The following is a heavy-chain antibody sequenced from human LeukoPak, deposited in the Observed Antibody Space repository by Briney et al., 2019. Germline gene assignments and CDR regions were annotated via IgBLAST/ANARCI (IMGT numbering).Heavy chain of an antibody. Sequence: SETLSLTCTVSGGSISSYYWSWIRQPAGKGLEWIGHIYTSGSTSYNPSLKSRVTMSVDTSKNQFSLKLSSVTAADTAVYYCARGRRYFDWPIYYYYYMDVWGKGTTVTVSS. CDR2: IYTSGST. D-gene: IGHD3-9*01. CDR3: ARGRRYFDWPIYYYYYMDV. V-gene: IGHV4-4*07. J-gene: IGHJ6*03. CDR1: GGSISSYY.